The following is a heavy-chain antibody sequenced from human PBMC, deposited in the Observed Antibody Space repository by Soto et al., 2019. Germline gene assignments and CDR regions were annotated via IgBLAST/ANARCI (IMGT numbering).Heavy chain of an antibody. Sequence: PSETLSLTCTVSGGSISSSSYYWGWIRQPPGKGLEWIGSIYYSGSTYYNPSLKSRVTISVDTSENQFSLKLSSVTAADTAVYYCARTPPLRRYYYYYGMDVWGQGTTVTVSS. CDR1: GGSISSSSYY. J-gene: IGHJ6*02. CDR3: ARTPPLRRYYYYYGMDV. CDR2: IYYSGST. V-gene: IGHV4-39*01.